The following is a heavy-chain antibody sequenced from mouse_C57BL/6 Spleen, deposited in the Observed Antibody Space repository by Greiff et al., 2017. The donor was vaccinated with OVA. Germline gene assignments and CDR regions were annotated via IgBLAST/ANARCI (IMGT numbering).Heavy chain of an antibody. V-gene: IGHV1-59*01. Sequence: VQLQQPGAELVRPGTSVKLSCKASGYTFTSYWMHWVKQRPGQGLEWIGVIDPSDSYTNYNQKFKGKATLTVDTSSSTAYMQLSSLTSEDSAVYYCARGGSNYDYAMDYWGQGTSVTVSS. J-gene: IGHJ4*01. CDR3: ARGGSNYDYAMDY. CDR2: IDPSDSYT. CDR1: GYTFTSYW. D-gene: IGHD2-5*01.